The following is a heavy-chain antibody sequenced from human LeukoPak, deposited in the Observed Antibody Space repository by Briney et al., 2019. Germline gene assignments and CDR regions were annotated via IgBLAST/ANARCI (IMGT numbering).Heavy chain of an antibody. D-gene: IGHD3-10*01. CDR2: IIPIFGTA. J-gene: IGHJ4*02. CDR3: ARGLVRGVHYYFDY. CDR1: GGTFSSYA. Sequence: SVKVSCKASGGTFSSYAISWVRQAPGQGLEWTGGIIPIFGTANYAQKFQGRVTITADESTSTAYMELSSLRSEDTAVYYCARGLVRGVHYYFDYWGQGTLVTVSS. V-gene: IGHV1-69*13.